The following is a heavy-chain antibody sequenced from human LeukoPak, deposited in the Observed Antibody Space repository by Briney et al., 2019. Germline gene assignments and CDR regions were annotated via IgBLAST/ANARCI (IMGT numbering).Heavy chain of an antibody. CDR2: INWNGGRT. V-gene: IGHV3-20*04. D-gene: IGHD3-3*01. CDR1: EFTFDDSG. CDR3: ARDQRGIFGVVIPVYFDY. Sequence: GGSLRLSCAASEFTFDDSGMSWVRQAPGKGLEWVSGINWNGGRTGYADSVKGRFNFSRDEAKNSLYLQMNSMTAEAMALYYCARDQRGIFGVVIPVYFDYWGQGTLVTVSS. J-gene: IGHJ4*02.